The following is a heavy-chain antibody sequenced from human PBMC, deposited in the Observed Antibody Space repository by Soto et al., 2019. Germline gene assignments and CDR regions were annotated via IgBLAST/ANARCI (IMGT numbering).Heavy chain of an antibody. V-gene: IGHV3-7*01. CDR2: TKPDGSEE. Sequence: PGWSLRLSGAASGFTFNTHWMSWVRQAPGKGLEWLAHTKPDGSEEYYVDSARGRFTISRDNARNSLYLQMNSLRADGTALYYCVAWGTSTSNPWGQGTLVTVSS. CDR3: VAWGTSTSNP. D-gene: IGHD1-1*01. CDR1: GFTFNTHW. J-gene: IGHJ5*02.